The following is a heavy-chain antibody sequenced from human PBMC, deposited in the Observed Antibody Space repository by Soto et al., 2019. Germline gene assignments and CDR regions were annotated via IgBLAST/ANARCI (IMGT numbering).Heavy chain of an antibody. J-gene: IGHJ4*02. Sequence: ASVKFSCKASGGTFSSYAISWVRQAPGQGLEWMGGIIPIFGTANYAQKFQGRVTITADESTSTAYMELSSLRSEDTAVYYCARTLEASSIAAPWYYFEYWGEGTLVTVSS. CDR2: IIPIFGTA. CDR3: ARTLEASSIAAPWYYFEY. V-gene: IGHV1-69*13. CDR1: GGTFSSYA. D-gene: IGHD6-6*01.